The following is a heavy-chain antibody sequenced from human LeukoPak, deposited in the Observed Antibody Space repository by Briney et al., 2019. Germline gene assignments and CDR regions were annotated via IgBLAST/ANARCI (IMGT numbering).Heavy chain of an antibody. J-gene: IGHJ4*02. CDR2: INPNMGDT. CDR1: GYTFRSYS. D-gene: IGHD3-10*01. V-gene: IGHV1-8*03. Sequence: PGASVKVSCEASGYTFRSYSIHWVRQAPGQGLEWMGWINPNMGDTAYAQKFEGRVTLTTDTSIDTAYMELSSLKSEDTAVYYCARGYYSSGSFYNYWGQGTLVTVSS. CDR3: ARGYYSSGSFYNY.